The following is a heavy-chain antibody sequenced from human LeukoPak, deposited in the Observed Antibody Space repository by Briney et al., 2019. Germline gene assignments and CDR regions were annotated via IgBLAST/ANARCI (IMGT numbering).Heavy chain of an antibody. CDR1: GYTFISYD. J-gene: IGHJ4*02. Sequence: GASVNVSCKACGYTFISYDINWMRQATGQGLEWMGWMNPNSGITGYAQKYQDRVSMPRNTSIGTAYKELSSLKSDDTAVYYSARGLYYYDSNGRTPYDYWGQGTLVTVSS. V-gene: IGHV1-8*01. CDR2: MNPNSGIT. CDR3: ARGLYYYDSNGRTPYDY. D-gene: IGHD3-22*01.